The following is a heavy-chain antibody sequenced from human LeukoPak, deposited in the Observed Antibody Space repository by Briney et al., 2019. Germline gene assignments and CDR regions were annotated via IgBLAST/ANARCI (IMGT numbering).Heavy chain of an antibody. V-gene: IGHV4-59*01. CDR1: GGSISSYY. J-gene: IGHJ4*02. CDR3: ARGRLGGSGSYYNVLDY. CDR2: ISYSGST. Sequence: PSETLSLTCTVSGGSISSYYWSWIRQPPGKGLEWIGYISYSGSTNYNPSLKSRVTISVDTSRNQFSLKLSSVTASDTAVYYCARGRLGGSGSYYNVLDYWGQGTLVTVSS. D-gene: IGHD3-10*01.